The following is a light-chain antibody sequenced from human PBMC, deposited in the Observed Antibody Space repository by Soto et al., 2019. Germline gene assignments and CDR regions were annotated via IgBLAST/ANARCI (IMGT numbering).Light chain of an antibody. CDR2: AAS. V-gene: IGKV1-39*01. J-gene: IGKJ2*01. CDR3: QQSYRTPYT. Sequence: DIQMTQSPSSLSASVGDRVTITCRASQGISTYLIWYQQRQGKAPKLLMYAASNLVSGVPSRFSGSGSGTEFTLTISSLQPEDFATYYCQQSYRTPYTFGQGTKLEPK. CDR1: QGISTY.